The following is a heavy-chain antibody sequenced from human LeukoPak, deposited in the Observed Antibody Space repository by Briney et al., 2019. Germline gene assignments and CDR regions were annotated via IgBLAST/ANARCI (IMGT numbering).Heavy chain of an antibody. CDR1: GFTFSSYS. Sequence: GGSLRLSCAASGFTFSSYSMSWVRQAPGKGLEWVSAISGSGGSTYYADSVKGRFTISRDNSKNTLYLQMNSLRAEDTAVYYCAKGYSSSWTYYFDYWGQGTLVTVSS. D-gene: IGHD6-13*01. CDR2: ISGSGGST. J-gene: IGHJ4*02. CDR3: AKGYSSSWTYYFDY. V-gene: IGHV3-23*01.